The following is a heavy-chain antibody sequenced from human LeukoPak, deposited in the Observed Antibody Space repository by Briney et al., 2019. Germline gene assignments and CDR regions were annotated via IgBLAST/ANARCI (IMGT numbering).Heavy chain of an antibody. Sequence: GGSLRLSCAASGFSFSSYAMSWVLHAPGKGLAWVSAISGSGGSTYYADSVKGRFTISRDNSKNTLYLQMNSLRAEDTAVYYCAKDTAMGGFDYWGQGTLVTVSS. CDR2: ISGSGGST. V-gene: IGHV3-23*01. J-gene: IGHJ4*02. CDR1: GFSFSSYA. CDR3: AKDTAMGGFDY. D-gene: IGHD5-18*01.